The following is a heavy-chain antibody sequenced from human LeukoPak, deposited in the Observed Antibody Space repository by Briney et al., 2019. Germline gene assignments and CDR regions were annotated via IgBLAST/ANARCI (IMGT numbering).Heavy chain of an antibody. CDR2: ISGSGGST. Sequence: PGGSLRLSCAASGFTFSSYAMSWVRQAPGKGLEWVSAISGSGGSTYYADSVKGRFTISRGNSKNTLYLQMNSLRAEDTAVYYCAKSEIVVVPAAIGKYYFDYWGQGTLVTVSS. CDR1: GFTFSSYA. CDR3: AKSEIVVVPAAIGKYYFDY. D-gene: IGHD2-2*01. V-gene: IGHV3-23*01. J-gene: IGHJ4*02.